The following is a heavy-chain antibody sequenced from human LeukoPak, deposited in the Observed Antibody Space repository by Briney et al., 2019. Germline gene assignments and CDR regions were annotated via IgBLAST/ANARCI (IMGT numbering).Heavy chain of an antibody. CDR3: AREGRSGSAGESDY. V-gene: IGHV3-30*02. CDR2: IRYDGSNK. Sequence: GGSLRLSCAASGFTFSSYGMHWVRQAPGKGLEGVACIRYDGSNKYYADPVKGRFTISRDNSKNTLYLQMNSLRAEDTAVYYCAREGRSGSAGESDYWGQGTLVTVSS. CDR1: GFTFSSYG. J-gene: IGHJ4*02. D-gene: IGHD3-22*01.